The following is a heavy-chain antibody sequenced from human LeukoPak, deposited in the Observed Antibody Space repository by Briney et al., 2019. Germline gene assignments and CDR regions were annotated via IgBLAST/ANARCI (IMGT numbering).Heavy chain of an antibody. CDR2: ISTYNGDT. D-gene: IGHD3-3*01. CDR1: GYTFTRYG. V-gene: IGHV1-18*01. Sequence: ASVKVSCKASGYTFTRYGMNCVRQAPGQGLEWMGWISTYNGDTEYAQKMQGRVTMTRDTSTTTAYMELRSLRFDDTAVYYCARDMGLRFLEWSFDPWGQGTLVSVSS. J-gene: IGHJ5*02. CDR3: ARDMGLRFLEWSFDP.